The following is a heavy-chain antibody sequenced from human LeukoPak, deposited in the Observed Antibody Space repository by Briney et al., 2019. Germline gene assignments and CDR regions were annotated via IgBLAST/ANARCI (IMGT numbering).Heavy chain of an antibody. CDR2: IDPNSGGT. CDR1: GYTFTDSY. Sequence: ASVKVSCKVSGYTFTDSYMHWVRQAPGQGLEWMGWIDPNSGGTRYAQKFQGRVTMTRDTSISTANMELSRLTSDDTAVYYCAPDHSSILWGQGTLVTVSS. D-gene: IGHD1-14*01. CDR3: APDHSSIL. J-gene: IGHJ4*02. V-gene: IGHV1-2*02.